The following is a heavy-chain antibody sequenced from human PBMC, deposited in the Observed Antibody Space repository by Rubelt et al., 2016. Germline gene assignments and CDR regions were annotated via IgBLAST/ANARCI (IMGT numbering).Heavy chain of an antibody. CDR3: ARGPYYYMDV. V-gene: IGHV4-38-2*02. CDR2: IYHSGST. J-gene: IGHJ6*03. CDR1: GYSISSNYY. Sequence: PGLVKPSETLSLTCTVSGYSISSNYYWGWIRQPPGKGLEWIGSIYHSGSTYYNPSLKSRLTISVDTSKNQFSLKLSSLTAADTAVYYCARGPYYYMDVWGKGTTVTVSS.